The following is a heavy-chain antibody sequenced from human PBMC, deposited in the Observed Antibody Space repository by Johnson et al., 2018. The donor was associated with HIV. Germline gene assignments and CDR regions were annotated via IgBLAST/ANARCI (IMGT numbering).Heavy chain of an antibody. Sequence: VQLVESGGGLVQPGGSLRLSCAAYGFTLSDYWMHWVRQGTGKGLAWVARVNSDGYSTSYAGSVQGRFTISRDNAKNTLFLEMNSLRAEDTALYYCARGRPWGWELRRDAFDIWGQGTMVTVS. J-gene: IGHJ3*02. CDR3: ARGRPWGWELRRDAFDI. D-gene: IGHD1-26*01. CDR2: VNSDGYST. CDR1: GFTLSDYW. V-gene: IGHV3-74*01.